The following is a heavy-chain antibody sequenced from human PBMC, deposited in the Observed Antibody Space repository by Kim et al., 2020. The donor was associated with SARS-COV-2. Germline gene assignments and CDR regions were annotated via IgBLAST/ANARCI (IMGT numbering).Heavy chain of an antibody. V-gene: IGHV3-30*02. Sequence: SKHYVDSVKGRFTISRDNSKTTRYLQMSSLRPEDTAVYFCAKDHSSSYFVHWGQGTLVTVSS. J-gene: IGHJ4*02. D-gene: IGHD6-6*01. CDR3: AKDHSSSYFVH. CDR2: SK.